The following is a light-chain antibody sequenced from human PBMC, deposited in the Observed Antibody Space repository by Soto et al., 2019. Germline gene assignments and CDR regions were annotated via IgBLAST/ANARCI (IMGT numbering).Light chain of an antibody. CDR3: ASYTRTTTLV. V-gene: IGLV2-14*01. J-gene: IGLJ2*01. Sequence: QSVLTQPASVSGSPGQSITISCTGTSRDVGGYNYVSWHQQHPGKAPKVIITEVSNRPSGVSNRFSGSKSGNTASLTISGLQAEDEADYYCASYTRTTTLVFGGGTKLTVL. CDR1: SRDVGGYNY. CDR2: EVS.